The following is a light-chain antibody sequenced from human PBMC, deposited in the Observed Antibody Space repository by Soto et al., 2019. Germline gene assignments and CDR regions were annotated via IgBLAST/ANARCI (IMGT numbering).Light chain of an antibody. CDR1: QSVSSY. J-gene: IGKJ4*01. Sequence: EIVLTQSPATLSLSPRERATLSCRASQSVSSYLAWYQQKPGQAPRLLIYDASNRATLIPARFSGSGSGTDFTITISSLEPEDFAVYYCQQRSNWLTFGGGTKVEIK. CDR2: DAS. CDR3: QQRSNWLT. V-gene: IGKV3-11*01.